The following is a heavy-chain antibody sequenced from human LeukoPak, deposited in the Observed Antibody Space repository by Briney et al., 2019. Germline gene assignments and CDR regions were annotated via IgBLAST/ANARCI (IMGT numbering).Heavy chain of an antibody. J-gene: IGHJ4*02. D-gene: IGHD5-12*01. CDR3: ASSDGLPPRSDSSYDVFDY. CDR1: GGSIISGNW. V-gene: IGHV4-4*02. CDR2: IYHSGRT. Sequence: SGTLSLTCAVSGGSIISGNWWSWVRQPPGKGLEWIGEIYHSGRTNYNPSLKSRVTISLDKSKNHFSLNLSSVTAADTALYYCASSDGLPPRSDSSYDVFDYWGQGTLVTVSS.